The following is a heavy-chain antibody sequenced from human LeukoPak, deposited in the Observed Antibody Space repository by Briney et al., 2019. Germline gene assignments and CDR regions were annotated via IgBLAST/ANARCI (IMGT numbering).Heavy chain of an antibody. D-gene: IGHD3-10*02. CDR2: IKEDGSET. J-gene: IGHJ4*02. CDR3: ARDPYVSNFDY. CDR1: GFTFSNYW. Sequence: GSLRLSCAASGFTFSNYWMSWVRQAPGKGPEWMGNIKEDGSETYYVDSVKGRFTISRDNAQNSLYLHMHSLRVEDTVVYYCARDPYVSNFDYWGQGTLVTVSS. V-gene: IGHV3-7*03.